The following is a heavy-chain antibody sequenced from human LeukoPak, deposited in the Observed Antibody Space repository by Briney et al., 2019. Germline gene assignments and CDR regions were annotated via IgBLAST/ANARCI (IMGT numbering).Heavy chain of an antibody. CDR3: AREQGYDFWSGYYYWFDP. CDR1: GFTFSNAW. D-gene: IGHD3-3*01. Sequence: GGSLRLSCAASGFTFSNAWMSWVRQAPGKGLEWVANIKQDGSEKYYVDSVKGRFTISRDNAKNSLYLQMNSLRAEDTAVYYCAREQGYDFWSGYYYWFDPWGQGTLVTVSS. J-gene: IGHJ5*02. V-gene: IGHV3-7*03. CDR2: IKQDGSEK.